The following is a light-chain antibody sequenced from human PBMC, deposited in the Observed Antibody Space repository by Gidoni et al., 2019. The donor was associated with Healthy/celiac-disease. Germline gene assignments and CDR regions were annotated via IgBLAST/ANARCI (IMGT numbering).Light chain of an antibody. Sequence: DIQTNQSPSSLSASVGERVTLTCQASQDISNYVDWYQQKPGKAPKLLIYDASNLTAGVPSRCSRSGSGTYFTVTISSQQPEDIATYCCQQNNNLPLTFGGGTKVEIK. J-gene: IGKJ4*01. CDR1: QDISNY. CDR3: QQNNNLPLT. V-gene: IGKV1-33*01. CDR2: DAS.